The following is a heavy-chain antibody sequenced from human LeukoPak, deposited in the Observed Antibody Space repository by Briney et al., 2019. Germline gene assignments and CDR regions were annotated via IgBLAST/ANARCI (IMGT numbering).Heavy chain of an antibody. CDR3: ARSIPYGTTWYGRSDY. V-gene: IGHV3-7*03. D-gene: IGHD6-13*01. J-gene: IGHJ4*02. CDR1: GFTFNTYT. Sequence: GGSLGLSCAASGFTFNTYTMNWVRQAPGKGLEWVANIKPDGTTKFYVDSVKGRFTISRDNALNSLYLQMNSLRAEDTAIYYCARSIPYGTTWYGRSDYWGQGTLVTVSS. CDR2: IKPDGTTK.